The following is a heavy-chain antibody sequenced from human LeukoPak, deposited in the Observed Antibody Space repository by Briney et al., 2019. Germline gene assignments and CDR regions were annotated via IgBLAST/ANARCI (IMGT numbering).Heavy chain of an antibody. CDR1: GFTFSAYS. J-gene: IGHJ3*02. D-gene: IGHD6-19*01. Sequence: PGGSPRLSCAASGFTFSAYSMNWVRQAPGKGLDWVSYISSRSFTIYYADSVKGRFTISRDNAKNSLYLEMNSLRDEDTAVYYCARSVIAVAGYDAFDIWGQGTVVTVSS. V-gene: IGHV3-48*02. CDR3: ARSVIAVAGYDAFDI. CDR2: ISSRSFTI.